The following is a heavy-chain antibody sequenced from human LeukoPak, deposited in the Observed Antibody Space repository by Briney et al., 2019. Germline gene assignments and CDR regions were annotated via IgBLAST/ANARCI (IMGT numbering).Heavy chain of an antibody. D-gene: IGHD4/OR15-4a*01. CDR2: IYPGDSDT. V-gene: IGHV5-51*01. CDR3: ARHIGLTTRYFDY. J-gene: IGHJ4*02. Sequence: GESLKISCEGSGYIFTTYWIGWVRQMPGKGLEWMGMIYPGDSDTRYSPSFQGHVTISADTSITTAYLQLSSLKASDTAMYYCARHIGLTTRYFDYWGQGTLVTVSS. CDR1: GYIFTTYW.